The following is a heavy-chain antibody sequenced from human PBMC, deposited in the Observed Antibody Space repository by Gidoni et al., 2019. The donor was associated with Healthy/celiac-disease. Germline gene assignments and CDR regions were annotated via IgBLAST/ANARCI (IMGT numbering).Heavy chain of an antibody. Sequence: QVTLKESGPALVKPTQTLTLTCTFSGFSLSTSGMRVSWIRQPPGKALEWLARIDWDDDKFYSTSLKTRLTISKDTSKNQVVLTMTNMDPVDTATYYCARSTADTVVTPVPFDYWGQGTLVTVSS. CDR2: IDWDDDK. CDR3: ARSTADTVVTPVPFDY. CDR1: GFSLSTSGMR. J-gene: IGHJ4*02. D-gene: IGHD2-21*02. V-gene: IGHV2-70*04.